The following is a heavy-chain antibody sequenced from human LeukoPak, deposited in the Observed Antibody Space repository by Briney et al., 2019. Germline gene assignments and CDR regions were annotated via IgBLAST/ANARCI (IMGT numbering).Heavy chain of an antibody. Sequence: ASETLSLTCTVSGGSISSGGYYWSWIRQHPGKGLEWIGYIYYSGSTYYNPSLKSRVTISVDTSKNQFSLKLSSVTAADTAVYYCARGSDYYDSSGYYSVLDYWGQGTLVTDSS. J-gene: IGHJ4*02. V-gene: IGHV4-31*03. CDR3: ARGSDYYDSSGYYSVLDY. CDR2: IYYSGST. D-gene: IGHD3-22*01. CDR1: GGSISSGGYY.